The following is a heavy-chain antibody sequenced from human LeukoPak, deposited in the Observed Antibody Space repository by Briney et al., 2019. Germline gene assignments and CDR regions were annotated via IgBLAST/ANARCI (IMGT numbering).Heavy chain of an antibody. CDR1: GYTFTNYY. J-gene: IGHJ4*02. CDR2: ISAYNGNT. D-gene: IGHD6-6*01. CDR3: ARDPGSSSASDY. V-gene: IGHV1-18*04. Sequence: GASVKVSCKASGYTFTNYYMHWVRQAPGQGLEWMGWISAYNGNTNYAQNLQGRVTMTTDTSTSTAYMELRSLRSDDTAVYYCARDPGSSSASDYWGQGTLVTVSS.